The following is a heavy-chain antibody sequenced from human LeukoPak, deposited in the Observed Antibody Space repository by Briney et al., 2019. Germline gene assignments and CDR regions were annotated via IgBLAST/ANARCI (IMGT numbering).Heavy chain of an antibody. CDR1: GFTLSNYD. J-gene: IGHJ4*02. Sequence: RGSLRLSCIAFGFTLSNYDMTWVRQTPGKGLEYVSSIGSGGYTFYAGSVKGCFSISRDISQNTVYLQMNSLRAEDTAMYFCAKKLPGASYYFDFWGQGTLVTVSS. CDR2: IGSGGYT. D-gene: IGHD7-27*01. V-gene: IGHV3-23*01. CDR3: AKKLPGASYYFDF.